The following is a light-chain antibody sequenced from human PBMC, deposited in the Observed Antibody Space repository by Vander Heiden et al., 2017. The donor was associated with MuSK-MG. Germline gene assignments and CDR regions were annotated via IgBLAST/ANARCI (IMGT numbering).Light chain of an antibody. CDR2: DAS. CDR1: QSVSNY. V-gene: IGKV3-11*01. CDR3: QQRSGDFT. J-gene: IGKJ3*01. Sequence: EIVLTQSPPTLSLSPGDRPTLSCRASQSVSNYLGWYQQKPGQAPRLLIYDASNRASGIPDRVSGSGCGTDFTLTISCREPEDFAVYYWQQRSGDFTFGHGTKVDIK.